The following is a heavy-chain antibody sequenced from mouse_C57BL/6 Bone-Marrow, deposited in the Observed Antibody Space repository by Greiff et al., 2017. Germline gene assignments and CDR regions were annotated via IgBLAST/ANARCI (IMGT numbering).Heavy chain of an antibody. J-gene: IGHJ1*03. Sequence: QVQLKQSGAELVRPGSSVKLSCKASGYTFTSYWMDWVKQRPGQGLEWIGNIYPSDSETHYNQKFKDKATLTVDKSSSTAYMQLSSLTSEDSAVYYCARSGQLRLREYFDVWGTGTTVTVSS. CDR2: IYPSDSET. D-gene: IGHD3-2*02. CDR3: ARSGQLRLREYFDV. V-gene: IGHV1-61*01. CDR1: GYTFTSYW.